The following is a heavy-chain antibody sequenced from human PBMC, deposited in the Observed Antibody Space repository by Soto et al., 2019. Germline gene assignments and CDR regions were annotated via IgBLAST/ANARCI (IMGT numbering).Heavy chain of an antibody. Sequence: GGSLRLSCAASGFTVSSNYMSWVRQAPGKGLEWVSVIYSGGSTYYADSVKGRFTISRHNSKNTLCLQMNSLRAEDTAVYYCARDLGYCSGGSCYHYFDYWGQGTLVTVSS. D-gene: IGHD2-15*01. CDR2: IYSGGST. V-gene: IGHV3-53*04. J-gene: IGHJ4*02. CDR3: ARDLGYCSGGSCYHYFDY. CDR1: GFTVSSNY.